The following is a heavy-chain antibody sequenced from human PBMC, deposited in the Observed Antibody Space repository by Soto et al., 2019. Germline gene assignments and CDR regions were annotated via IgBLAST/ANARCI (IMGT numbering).Heavy chain of an antibody. CDR2: IYNSGST. CDR3: AVYPGKTTVTPASWFDP. J-gene: IGHJ5*02. Sequence: SETLSLTCAVSCGYISSSNWWSWVRQPPGKGLEWIGEIYNSGSTNYNPSLKSRVTISGDRSKNEFSLKLSSVTDADTAVYYRAVYPGKTTVTPASWFDPWGQATLVNVS. D-gene: IGHD4-17*01. V-gene: IGHV4-4*02. CDR1: CGYISSSNW.